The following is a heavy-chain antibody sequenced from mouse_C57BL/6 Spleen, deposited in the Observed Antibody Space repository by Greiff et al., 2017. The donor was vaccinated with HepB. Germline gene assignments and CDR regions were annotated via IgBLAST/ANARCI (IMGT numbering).Heavy chain of an antibody. CDR2: IYPGSGST. V-gene: IGHV1-55*01. Sequence: QVQLQQPGAELVKPGASVKMSCKASGYTFTSYWITWVKQRPGQGLEWIGDIYPGSGSTNYNEKFKSKATLTVDTSSSTAYMQLSSLTSEDSAVYYCARSHYSGSRPYFDYWGQGTTLTVSS. D-gene: IGHD1-1*01. J-gene: IGHJ2*01. CDR1: GYTFTSYW. CDR3: ARSHYSGSRPYFDY.